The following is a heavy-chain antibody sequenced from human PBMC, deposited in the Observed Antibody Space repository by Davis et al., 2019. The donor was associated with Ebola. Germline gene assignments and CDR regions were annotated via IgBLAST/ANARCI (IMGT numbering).Heavy chain of an antibody. J-gene: IGHJ4*02. CDR3: ARETGEDSSQYFDY. CDR1: GYTFTSYG. D-gene: IGHD3-10*01. CDR2: ISAYNGNT. V-gene: IGHV1-18*01. Sequence: AASVKVSCKASGYTFTSYGISWVRQAPGQGLEWMGWISAYNGNTNYAQKLQGRVTMTTDTSTSTAYMELRSLRSDDTAVYYCARETGEDSSQYFDYWGQGTLVTVSS.